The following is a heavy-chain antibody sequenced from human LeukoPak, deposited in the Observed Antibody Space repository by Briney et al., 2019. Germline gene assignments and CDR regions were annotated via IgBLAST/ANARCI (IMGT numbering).Heavy chain of an antibody. CDR2: ISSSSSTI. D-gene: IGHD7-27*01. Sequence: GGSLRLSCAASGFTVSSNYMSWVRQAPGKGLEWVSYISSSSSTIYYADSVKGRFTISRDNAKNSLYLQMNSLRAEDTAVYYCARDPGDGFDYWGQGTLVTVSS. CDR1: GFTVSSNY. J-gene: IGHJ4*02. CDR3: ARDPGDGFDY. V-gene: IGHV3-48*01.